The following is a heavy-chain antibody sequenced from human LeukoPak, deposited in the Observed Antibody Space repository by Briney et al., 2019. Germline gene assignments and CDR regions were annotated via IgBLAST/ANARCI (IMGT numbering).Heavy chain of an antibody. CDR2: INHSGST. D-gene: IGHD5-24*01. V-gene: IGHV4-34*01. CDR3: ARGGRDGYNPMGY. CDR1: GGSFSGYY. J-gene: IGHJ4*02. Sequence: SETLSLTCAVYGGSFSGYYWSWIRQPPGKGLEWIGEINHSGSTNYNPSLKSRVTISVDTSKNQFSLKLSSVTATDTAVYYCARGGRDGYNPMGYWGQGTRVTVSS.